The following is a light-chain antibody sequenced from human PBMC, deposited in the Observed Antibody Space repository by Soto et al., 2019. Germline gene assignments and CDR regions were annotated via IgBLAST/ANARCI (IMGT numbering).Light chain of an antibody. J-gene: IGLJ7*01. Sequence: NFMLTQPHSVSASPGKTVTISCTRSSGSIASNYVQWYQQRPGSSPTTVIYEDNQRPSGVPDRFSGSIDSSSNSASLTISGLKTEDEADYYCQSYDSSNDVFGGGTQLTVL. CDR3: QSYDSSNDV. CDR2: EDN. V-gene: IGLV6-57*01. CDR1: SGSIASNY.